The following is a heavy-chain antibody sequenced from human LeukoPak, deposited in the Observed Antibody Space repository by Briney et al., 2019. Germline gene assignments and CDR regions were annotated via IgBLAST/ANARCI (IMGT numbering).Heavy chain of an antibody. CDR1: GYTFTGYY. CDR2: INPNSGGT. V-gene: IGHV1-2*02. D-gene: IGHD5-12*01. J-gene: IGHJ5*02. CDR3: ARDKPRPYSGYDSNWFDP. Sequence: ASVKVSCKASGYTFTGYYMHWVRQAPGQGLEWMGWINPNSGGTNYAQKFQGRVTMTRDTSTSTAYMELSRLRSDDTAVYYCARDKPRPYSGYDSNWFDPWGQGTLVTVSS.